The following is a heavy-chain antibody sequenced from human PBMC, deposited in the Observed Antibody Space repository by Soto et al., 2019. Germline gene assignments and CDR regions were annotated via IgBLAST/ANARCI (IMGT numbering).Heavy chain of an antibody. J-gene: IGHJ4*02. D-gene: IGHD3-22*01. CDR3: ARGDGDYYDGNGYLGRH. CDR1: GFTFSSYW. V-gene: IGHV3-74*01. Sequence: EVQLVESGGGIVQPGGSLRLSCAASGFTFSSYWMHWVRQAPGKGLVWVSRINSDGSRTSYADSAKGRFTISRDNPKNTVYLQMNSLRAEDTAVYYCARGDGDYYDGNGYLGRHWGQGTLVTVSS. CDR2: INSDGSRT.